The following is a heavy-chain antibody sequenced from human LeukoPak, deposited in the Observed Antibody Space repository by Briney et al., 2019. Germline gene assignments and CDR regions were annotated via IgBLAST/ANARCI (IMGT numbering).Heavy chain of an antibody. J-gene: IGHJ4*02. Sequence: GGSLRLSCVASGFSFSNLAMGWVRQAPGNGLEWVSVISDSGDETYHADSVKGRFTISRDNSKNTLYLQMNSLRAEDTAVYYCAKDREYNYGPRDYWGQGTLVTVSS. V-gene: IGHV3-23*01. CDR1: GFSFSNLA. D-gene: IGHD5-18*01. CDR3: AKDREYNYGPRDY. CDR2: ISDSGDET.